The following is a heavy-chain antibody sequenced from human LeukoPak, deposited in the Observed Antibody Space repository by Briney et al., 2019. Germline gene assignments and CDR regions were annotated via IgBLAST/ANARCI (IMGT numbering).Heavy chain of an antibody. CDR1: GGSFSGYY. CDR2: INHSGST. D-gene: IGHD4-17*01. J-gene: IGHJ6*03. V-gene: IGHV4-34*01. Sequence: PSETLSLTCAVYGGSFSGYYWSWIRQPPGKGLEWIGEINHSGSTNYNPSLKSPVTISVDTSKNQFSLRLTSVTAADTAVYYCARAYGGYRYYYYMDVWGEGTTVTVSS. CDR3: ARAYGGYRYYYYMDV.